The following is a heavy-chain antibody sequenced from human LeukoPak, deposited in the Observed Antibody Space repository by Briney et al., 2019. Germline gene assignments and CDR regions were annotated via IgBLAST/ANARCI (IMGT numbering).Heavy chain of an antibody. CDR1: GFTFSSYA. CDR3: AKVWDTLPNANVLDY. CDR2: ISGSGGST. V-gene: IGHV3-23*01. D-gene: IGHD3-16*01. J-gene: IGHJ4*02. Sequence: TGGSLRLSCAASGFTFSSYAMSWVRQAPGKGLEWVSAISGSGGSTYYADSVKGRFTISRDNSKNTLYLQMNSLRAEDTAVYYCAKVWDTLPNANVLDYWDQGTLVTVSS.